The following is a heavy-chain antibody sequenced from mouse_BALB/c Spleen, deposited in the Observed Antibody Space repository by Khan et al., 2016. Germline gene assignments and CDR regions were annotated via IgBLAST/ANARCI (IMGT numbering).Heavy chain of an antibody. J-gene: IGHJ4*01. CDR2: ILPGSGST. CDR1: GYTFSSYW. D-gene: IGHD1-1*01. Sequence: QVQLQQSGAELMKPGASVKISCKATGYTFSSYWIEWVKQRPGHGLEWIGEILPGSGSTNYNEKLKGKATFTADTSSNTAYMQLSSLTSEDSAVYYCARLVSVGGTIMDYWGQGTSVTVSS. V-gene: IGHV1-9*01. CDR3: ARLVSVGGTIMDY.